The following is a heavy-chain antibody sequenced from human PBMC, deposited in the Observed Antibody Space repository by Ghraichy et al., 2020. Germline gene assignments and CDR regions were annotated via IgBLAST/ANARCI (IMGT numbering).Heavy chain of an antibody. J-gene: IGHJ6*02. Sequence: GESLNISCKGSGYSFTSYWISWVRQMPGKGLEWMGRIDPSDSYTNYSPSFQGHVTISADKSISTAYLQWSSLKASDTAMYYCARHQGYQLLSVGMDVWGQGTTVTVSS. CDR2: IDPSDSYT. V-gene: IGHV5-10-1*01. CDR1: GYSFTSYW. D-gene: IGHD2-2*01. CDR3: ARHQGYQLLSVGMDV.